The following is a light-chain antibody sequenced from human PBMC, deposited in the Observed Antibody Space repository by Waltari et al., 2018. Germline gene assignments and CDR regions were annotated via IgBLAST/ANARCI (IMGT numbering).Light chain of an antibody. V-gene: IGKV4-1*01. CDR3: QQYYSPPYT. CDR2: WAS. CDR1: QTVLRSSNSKNC. J-gene: IGKJ2*01. Sequence: DIVMTQSPDSLAVSLGERATIHCKSSQTVLRSSNSKNCLTWYQQKPGQPPRLLIYWASTRESGVPDRFSGNGSGTDFTLTISSLQAEDVAVYYCQQYYSPPYTFGQGTKLQIK.